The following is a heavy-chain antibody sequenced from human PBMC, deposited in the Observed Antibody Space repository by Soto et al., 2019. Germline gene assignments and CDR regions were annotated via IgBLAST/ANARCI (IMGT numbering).Heavy chain of an antibody. V-gene: IGHV4-61*01. Sequence: PSETLSLTCTVSGGSVSSGSYYWSWIRQPPGKGLEWIGYIYYSGSTNYNPSLKSRVTISVDTSKNQFSLKLSSVTAADTAVYYCARDAPRRDGCNRARYFDYWGQGTLVTVSS. CDR3: ARDAPRRDGCNRARYFDY. CDR1: GGSVSSGSYY. J-gene: IGHJ4*02. CDR2: IYYSGST. D-gene: IGHD2-2*02.